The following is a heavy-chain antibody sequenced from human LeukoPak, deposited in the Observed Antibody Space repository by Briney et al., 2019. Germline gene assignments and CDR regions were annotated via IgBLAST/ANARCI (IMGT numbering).Heavy chain of an antibody. CDR3: ARAGDYGDAPHWFDP. CDR1: GCSISSYH. V-gene: IGHV4-59*01. D-gene: IGHD4-17*01. CDR2: VYYSGST. Sequence: SETLSLTCTGSGCSISSYHWSWIRQPPGKGLEWIGYVYYSGSTNYNPSLKSRVTISVDTSKNQFSLKLSSVTAADTAVYYCARAGDYGDAPHWFDPWGQGTLVTVSS. J-gene: IGHJ5*02.